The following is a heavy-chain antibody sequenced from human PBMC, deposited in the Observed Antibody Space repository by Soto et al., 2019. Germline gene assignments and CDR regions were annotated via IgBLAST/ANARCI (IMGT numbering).Heavy chain of an antibody. CDR3: GRDGCNHLDAFAI. D-gene: IGHD6-19*01. V-gene: IGHV4-59*01. J-gene: IGHJ3*02. Sequence: PSETLSLTCTVSGGSISNFYWSWIRQPPGKGLEWIGCIFYNGSTNYNPSLQRRVTISVDTSKNQFSLKLSSGTAADTAVYFRGRDGCNHLDAFAIWTQGSKVTVSS. CDR1: GGSISNFY. CDR2: IFYNGST.